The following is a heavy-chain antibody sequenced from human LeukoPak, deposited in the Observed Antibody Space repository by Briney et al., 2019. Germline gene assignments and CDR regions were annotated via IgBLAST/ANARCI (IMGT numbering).Heavy chain of an antibody. CDR2: ISYDGTNK. J-gene: IGHJ4*02. D-gene: IGHD1-7*01. V-gene: IGHV3-30*04. CDR1: GFTFSNYA. Sequence: HTGGSLRLSCAASGFTFSNYAIHWVRQAPGKGLEWVAVISYDGTNKYYADSVKGRFTISRDNSKNTLYLQMNSLRAEDPAVYYCARDWSKTGTTEGLDYWGQGTLVTVSS. CDR3: ARDWSKTGTTEGLDY.